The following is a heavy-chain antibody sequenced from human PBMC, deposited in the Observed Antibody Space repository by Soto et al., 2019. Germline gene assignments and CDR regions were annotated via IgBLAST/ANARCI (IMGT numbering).Heavy chain of an antibody. CDR2: ISYDGSNK. V-gene: IGHV3-30-3*01. D-gene: IGHD2-2*01. CDR1: GLSLSSYA. Sequence: GFLRLPCVPAGLSLSSYAMHWVRHAPGKGLEWVAGISYDGSNKYYADSVKGRFTISRDNSKNTLYLKMNSLSDEDRAVYYCARAAKPVGYQLLIWYYYGMEVWGQGTTVTVSS. J-gene: IGHJ6*02. CDR3: ARAAKPVGYQLLIWYYYGMEV.